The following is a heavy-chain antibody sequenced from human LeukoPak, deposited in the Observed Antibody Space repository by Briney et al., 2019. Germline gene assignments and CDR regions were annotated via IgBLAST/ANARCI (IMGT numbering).Heavy chain of an antibody. J-gene: IGHJ3*02. CDR1: GGSISSYY. Sequence: PSETLSLTCTVSGGSISSYYWSWIRQPPGKGLEWLALIDWDDDKYYSTSLKTRLTISKDTSKNQVVLTMTNMDPVDTATYYCARNHGDNNAFDIWGQGTMVTVSS. D-gene: IGHD4-17*01. CDR2: IDWDDDK. CDR3: ARNHGDNNAFDI. V-gene: IGHV2-70*18.